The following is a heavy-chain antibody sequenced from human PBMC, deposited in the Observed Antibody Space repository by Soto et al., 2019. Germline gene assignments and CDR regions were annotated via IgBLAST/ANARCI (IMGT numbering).Heavy chain of an antibody. CDR1: GFTFSSYW. CDR3: ARGDMVRGYYYYYYMDV. D-gene: IGHD3-10*01. V-gene: IGHV3-7*01. J-gene: IGHJ6*03. CDR2: IKQDGSEK. Sequence: PGGSLRLSCAASGFTFSSYWMSWVRQAPGKGLEWVANIKQDGSEKYYVDSVKGRFTISRDNAKNSLYLQMNSLRAEDTAVYYCARGDMVRGYYYYYYMDVWGKGTTVTVSS.